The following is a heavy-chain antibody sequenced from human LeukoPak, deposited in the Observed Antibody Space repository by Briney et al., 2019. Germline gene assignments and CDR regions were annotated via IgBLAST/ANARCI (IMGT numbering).Heavy chain of an antibody. D-gene: IGHD6-25*01. J-gene: IGHJ3*02. Sequence: PSETLSPTCTVSDDSISGYYYIWIRQPPGKGLEWIAYIYPSGSTKYIPSLKSPVTVSVDTSKNQLSLRLSSVTAADTAVYYCARRAAATRAFDIWGQGTTVTVSS. V-gene: IGHV4-4*09. CDR2: IYPSGST. CDR3: ARRAAATRAFDI. CDR1: DDSISGYY.